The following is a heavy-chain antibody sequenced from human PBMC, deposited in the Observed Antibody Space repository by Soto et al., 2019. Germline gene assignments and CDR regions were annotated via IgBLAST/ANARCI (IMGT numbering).Heavy chain of an antibody. V-gene: IGHV3-7*05. Sequence: EVQLVESGGGLVQPGGALRLSCAASGFTFISYWMSWVRQAPGKGLEWVANIKQDGSEKYYVDSVKGRFTISRDNAKNSLYLQMNSLRAEDTAVYYCARGGTEGWFDPWGQGTLVTVS. J-gene: IGHJ5*02. CDR3: ARGGTEGWFDP. CDR2: IKQDGSEK. D-gene: IGHD1-1*01. CDR1: GFTFISYW.